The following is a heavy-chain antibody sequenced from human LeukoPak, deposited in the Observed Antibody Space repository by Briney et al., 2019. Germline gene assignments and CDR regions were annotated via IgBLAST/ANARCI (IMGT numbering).Heavy chain of an antibody. CDR1: GVSISGHY. Sequence: SETLSLTCSVSGVSISGHYWSWIRQPPGKGLEWIGSIYYSGSTTYSPSLKSQVTMSVDTAKSQFSLRLSSVTAADTAVYYCAREVRDFGVVSRDYYYYMDVWGKGTTVTVSS. V-gene: IGHV4-59*11. J-gene: IGHJ6*03. D-gene: IGHD3-3*01. CDR3: AREVRDFGVVSRDYYYYMDV. CDR2: IYYSGST.